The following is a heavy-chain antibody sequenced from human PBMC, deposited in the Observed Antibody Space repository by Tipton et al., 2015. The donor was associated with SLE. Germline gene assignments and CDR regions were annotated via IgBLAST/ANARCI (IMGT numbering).Heavy chain of an antibody. CDR1: GGSISSYY. D-gene: IGHD6-19*01. Sequence: TLSLTCTVSGGSISSYYWSWIRQPPGKGLEWIGYIYYSGSTNFNPSLKSRVTISVDTSKNQFSLKLSSVTAADTAVYYCARDDGIAVDWGQGTLVTVSS. V-gene: IGHV4-59*01. CDR3: ARDDGIAVD. CDR2: IYYSGST. J-gene: IGHJ4*02.